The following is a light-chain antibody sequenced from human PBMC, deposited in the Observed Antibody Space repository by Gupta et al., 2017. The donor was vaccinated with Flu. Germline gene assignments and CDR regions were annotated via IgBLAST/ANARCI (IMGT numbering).Light chain of an antibody. CDR1: SGPVSRSFF. CDR2: STN. J-gene: IGLJ2*01. V-gene: IGLV8-61*01. CDR3: VLYLGGGISV. Sequence: SGPVSRSFFPTWYQQTPGQSPRTLVFSTNFRSSGVPGRFSGSILGSRAALTITGAQPDDESDYYCVLYLGGGISVFGGGTRLTVL.